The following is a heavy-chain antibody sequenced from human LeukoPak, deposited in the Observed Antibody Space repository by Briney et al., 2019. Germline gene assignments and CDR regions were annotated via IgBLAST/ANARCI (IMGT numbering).Heavy chain of an antibody. D-gene: IGHD3-10*01. CDR1: GFTFNSYS. V-gene: IGHV3-21*01. J-gene: IGHJ6*02. Sequence: GGTLRLSCAASGFTFNSYSMNWVRQAPGKGLEWVSSISSSSSYIYYADSVKGRFTISRDNAKNSLYLQMNSLRAEDTAVYYCARVGMQFSYYYYGMDVWGQGTTVTVSS. CDR2: ISSSSSYI. CDR3: ARVGMQFSYYYYGMDV.